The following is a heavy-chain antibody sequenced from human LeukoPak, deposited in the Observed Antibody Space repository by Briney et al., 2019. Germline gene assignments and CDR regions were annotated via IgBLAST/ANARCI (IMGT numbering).Heavy chain of an antibody. Sequence: GGSLRLSCAASGFTFSSYEMNWVRQAPGKGLEWVSYISSSGSTIYYADSVKGRFTISRDNAKNSLYLQMNSLRAEDTAVYYCAREVGDYVWGSYRPPSYMDVWGKGTTVTVSS. CDR1: GFTFSSYE. V-gene: IGHV3-48*03. CDR2: ISSSGSTI. CDR3: AREVGDYVWGSYRPPSYMDV. J-gene: IGHJ6*03. D-gene: IGHD3-16*02.